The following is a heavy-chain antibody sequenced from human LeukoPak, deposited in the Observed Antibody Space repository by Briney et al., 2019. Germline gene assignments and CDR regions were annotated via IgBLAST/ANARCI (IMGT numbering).Heavy chain of an antibody. CDR1: GGSISSYY. V-gene: IGHV4-59*01. Sequence: PSETLSLTCTVSGGSISSYYWSWIRQPPGKGLEWIGYIYYSGSTNYNPSLKSRVTISVDTSKNQFSLKLSSVTAADTAVYYCARGDYGDYGFDPWGQGILVTVSS. D-gene: IGHD4-17*01. J-gene: IGHJ5*02. CDR3: ARGDYGDYGFDP. CDR2: IYYSGST.